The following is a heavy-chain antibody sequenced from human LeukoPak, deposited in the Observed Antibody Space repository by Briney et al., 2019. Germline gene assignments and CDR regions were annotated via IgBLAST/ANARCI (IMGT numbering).Heavy chain of an antibody. CDR3: ASRPYDNSGYYYV. J-gene: IGHJ4*02. V-gene: IGHV3-13*01. D-gene: IGHD3-22*01. CDR2: IDTSGDT. CDR1: GFTFSNND. Sequence: GGSLRLSCAASGFTFSNNDMHWVRQGPGKGLEWVSAIDTSGDTYYPGSVKGRFTISRENAKNILYLQMNSLRAEDTAVYYCASRPYDNSGYYYVWGQGTLVTVSS.